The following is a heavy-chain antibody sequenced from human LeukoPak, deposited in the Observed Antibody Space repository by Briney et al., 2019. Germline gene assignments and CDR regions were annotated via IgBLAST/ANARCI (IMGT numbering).Heavy chain of an antibody. CDR3: ARLNWNEDLDY. J-gene: IGHJ4*02. CDR2: ISYIGNT. V-gene: IGHV4-39*01. CDR1: GGSINRGSFY. D-gene: IGHD1-1*01. Sequence: SETLSLTCTVSGGSINRGSFYWGWIRQPPGKGLEWIGSISYIGNTYYNPSLKSRVTISVDTSKNQFSLKLSSVTASDTAVYYCARLNWNEDLDYWGQGTLVTVSS.